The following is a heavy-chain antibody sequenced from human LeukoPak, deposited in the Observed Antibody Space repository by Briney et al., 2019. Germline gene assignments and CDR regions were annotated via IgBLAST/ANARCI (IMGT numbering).Heavy chain of an antibody. Sequence: GGSLRLSCAASGFTFDDYAMHWVRQAPGKGLEWVSGISWNSGSVGYADSVKGRFTISRDNAKNSLYLQMNSLRAEDMALYYCAKASLGDYFDYWGQGTLVTVSS. V-gene: IGHV3-9*03. CDR2: ISWNSGSV. CDR1: GFTFDDYA. J-gene: IGHJ4*02. CDR3: AKASLGDYFDY. D-gene: IGHD1-26*01.